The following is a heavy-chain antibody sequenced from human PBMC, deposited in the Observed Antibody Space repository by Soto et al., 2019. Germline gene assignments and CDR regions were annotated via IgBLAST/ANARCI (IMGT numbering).Heavy chain of an antibody. CDR3: ATDPTTVTTLHY. CDR1: GYTLTELS. V-gene: IGHV1-24*01. D-gene: IGHD4-17*01. Sequence: ASVKGSCNVSGYTLTELSMHWVRQAPGKGLEWMGGFDPEDGETIYAQKFQGRVTMTEDTSTDTAYMELSSLRSEDTAVYYCATDPTTVTTLHYWGQGPLVSVS. J-gene: IGHJ4*02. CDR2: FDPEDGET.